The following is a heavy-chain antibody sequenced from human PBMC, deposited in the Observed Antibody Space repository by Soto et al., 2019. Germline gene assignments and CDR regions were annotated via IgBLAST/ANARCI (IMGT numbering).Heavy chain of an antibody. CDR1: GYILPELS. Sequence: GASVKVSCKVSGYILPELSMHWVRQAHGKGLEWMGGFDPEDGETIYAQKFQGRVTMTEDTSTDTAYMELSSLRSEDTAVYYCATEGGAVAVSWYYFDYWGQGTLVTVSS. CDR3: ATEGGAVAVSWYYFDY. D-gene: IGHD6-19*01. V-gene: IGHV1-24*01. CDR2: FDPEDGET. J-gene: IGHJ4*02.